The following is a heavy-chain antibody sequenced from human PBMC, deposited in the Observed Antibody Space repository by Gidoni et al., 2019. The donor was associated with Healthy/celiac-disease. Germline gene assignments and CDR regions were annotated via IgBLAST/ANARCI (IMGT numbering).Heavy chain of an antibody. CDR1: GYTITELS. V-gene: IGHV1-24*01. CDR3: ATGGELPLVY. Sequence: QVQLEQYGAEVKKPGAAVKVSCKGSGYTITELSMHWVRQAPGKGLEWMGGFDPEDGETIYAQKFQGRVTMTEDTSTDPAYMELISLGSEDTAVYYCATGGELPLVYWGQGTLVTVSS. D-gene: IGHD1-26*01. J-gene: IGHJ4*02. CDR2: FDPEDGET.